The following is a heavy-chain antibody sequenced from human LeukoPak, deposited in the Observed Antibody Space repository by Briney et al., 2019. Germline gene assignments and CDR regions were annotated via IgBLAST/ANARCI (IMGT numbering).Heavy chain of an antibody. CDR2: ISGSGGDT. J-gene: IGHJ4*02. Sequence: LPGGSLRLSCAASGFSFSTYGMSWVRQAPGKGLEWVSGISGSGGDTYYADSVKGRFTISRDNAKNSLYLQMNSLRAEDTAVYYCARIIEQPRDYWGQGTLVTVSS. V-gene: IGHV3-23*01. D-gene: IGHD2/OR15-2a*01. CDR3: ARIIEQPRDY. CDR1: GFSFSTYG.